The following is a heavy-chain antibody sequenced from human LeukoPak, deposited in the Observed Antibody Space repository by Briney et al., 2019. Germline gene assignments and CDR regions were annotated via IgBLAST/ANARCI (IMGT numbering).Heavy chain of an antibody. V-gene: IGHV3-30-3*01. D-gene: IGHD1-1*01. CDR2: ISYDGSNK. J-gene: IGHJ4*02. Sequence: PGGSLRLSCAASGFTFSSYAMHWVRQAPGKGLEWVAVISYDGSNKYYADSVKGRFTISRDNSKNTLYLQMNSLRAEDTAVYYYASETGCYFDYWGQGTLVTVSS. CDR3: ASETGCYFDY. CDR1: GFTFSSYA.